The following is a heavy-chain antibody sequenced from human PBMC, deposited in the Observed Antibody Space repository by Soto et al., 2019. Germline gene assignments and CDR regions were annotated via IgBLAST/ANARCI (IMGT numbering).Heavy chain of an antibody. CDR3: ARSSSGDNSHYYFDD. CDR1: GYTFINFY. CDR2: INPNGGST. Sequence: GASVKVSCKASGYTFINFYMHWVRQAPGQGLEWMGMINPNGGSTIYAQKFQDRVTMTRDTSTSTVYMELSSLGSVDTAVYFCARSSSGDNSHYYFDDWGQGTLVTVSS. V-gene: IGHV1-46*01. J-gene: IGHJ4*02. D-gene: IGHD2-21*01.